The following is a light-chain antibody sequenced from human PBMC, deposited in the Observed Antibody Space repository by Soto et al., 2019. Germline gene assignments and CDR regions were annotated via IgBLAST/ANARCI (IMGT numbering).Light chain of an antibody. J-gene: IGKJ1*01. Sequence: EIVLTQSPATLSVSPGERATLSCRASQSVRTCLAWYQQKPGQAPRLLIYGASTRATGIPARFSGSGSGTEFTLTISSLQSEDSAVYYCQQCDSGWTFGQGTKVEI. CDR1: QSVRTC. CDR3: QQCDSGWT. CDR2: GAS. V-gene: IGKV3-15*01.